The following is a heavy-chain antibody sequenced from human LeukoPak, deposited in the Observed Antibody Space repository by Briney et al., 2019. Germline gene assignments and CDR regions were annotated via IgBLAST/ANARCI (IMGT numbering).Heavy chain of an antibody. D-gene: IGHD5-18*01. J-gene: IGHJ5*02. V-gene: IGHV4-61*02. CDR1: GGSISSGSYY. CDR2: IYTSGST. Sequence: SETLSLTCTVSGGSISSGSYYCSWIRQPAGKGLEWIGRIYTSGSTNYNPSLKSRVTISVDTSKNQFSLKLSSVTAADTAVYYCARGRGYSYGYLSWFDPWGQGTLVTVSS. CDR3: ARGRGYSYGYLSWFDP.